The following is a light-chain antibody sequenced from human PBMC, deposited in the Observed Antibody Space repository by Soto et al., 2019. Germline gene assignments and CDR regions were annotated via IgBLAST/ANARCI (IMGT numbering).Light chain of an antibody. J-gene: IGKJ4*01. CDR3: QQYDNWPPLI. Sequence: ETVMTQSPDILSVSPGEGATLSCRASQSVGSNLAWYQQKPGQAPRLLIYGASTRATGIPARFSGSGSGTEFTLTISSLQSADFAVYYCQQYDNWPPLIFGGGTKVDNK. CDR1: QSVGSN. V-gene: IGKV3-15*01. CDR2: GAS.